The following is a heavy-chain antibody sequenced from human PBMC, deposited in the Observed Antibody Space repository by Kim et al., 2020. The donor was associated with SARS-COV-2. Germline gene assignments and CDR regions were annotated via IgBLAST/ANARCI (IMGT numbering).Heavy chain of an antibody. CDR3: ATGNEIYFFNF. CDR2: GT. J-gene: IGHJ4*02. V-gene: IGHV1-2*02. D-gene: IGHD1-1*01. Sequence: GTNYAKNIKGRVTMTRETSINTAFIELSGLRSDDTALYYCATGNEIYFFNFWGQGTLVTVSS.